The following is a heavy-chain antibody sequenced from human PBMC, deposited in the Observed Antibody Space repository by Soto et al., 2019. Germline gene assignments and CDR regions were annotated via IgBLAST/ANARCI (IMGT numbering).Heavy chain of an antibody. J-gene: IGHJ4*02. V-gene: IGHV3-48*01. CDR2: ISSSSSTI. Sequence: EVQLVESGGGLVQPGGSLRLSCAASGFTFSSYSMNWVRQAPGKGLEWVSYISSSSSTIYYADSVKGRFTISRDNAKNSLYLQINSLRAEDTAVYYCASVDYYGSGSYYYWGQGTLVTVSS. CDR3: ASVDYYGSGSYYY. CDR1: GFTFSSYS. D-gene: IGHD3-10*01.